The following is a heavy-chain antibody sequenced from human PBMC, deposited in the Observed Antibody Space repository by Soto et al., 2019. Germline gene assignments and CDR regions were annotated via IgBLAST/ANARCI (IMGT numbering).Heavy chain of an antibody. CDR3: ARDRYSGYNSFDY. CDR1: GDSVSSNSAT. CDR2: TNYRSKWYN. Sequence: SQTLSLTCAISGDSVSSNSATWNWIRQSPSRGLEWLGRTNYRSKWYNHYAVSVKIRITINPDTSKNQFTLQLTSVTPEDTAVYYCARDRYSGYNSFDYWGQGTLVTVSS. V-gene: IGHV6-1*01. J-gene: IGHJ4*02. D-gene: IGHD5-12*01.